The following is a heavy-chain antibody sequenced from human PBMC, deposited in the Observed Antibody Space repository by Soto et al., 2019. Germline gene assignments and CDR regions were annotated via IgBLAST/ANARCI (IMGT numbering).Heavy chain of an antibody. V-gene: IGHV3-30-3*01. D-gene: IGHD2-15*01. Sequence: GGSLRLSCAASGFTFSSYAMHWVRQAPGKGLEWVAVISYDGSNKYYANSVKGRFTSSRDNSKNTLYLQMNSLRAEDTAVYYCARDHGCSGGSCYLDYYYGMDVWGQGTTVTVSS. J-gene: IGHJ6*02. CDR3: ARDHGCSGGSCYLDYYYGMDV. CDR2: ISYDGSNK. CDR1: GFTFSSYA.